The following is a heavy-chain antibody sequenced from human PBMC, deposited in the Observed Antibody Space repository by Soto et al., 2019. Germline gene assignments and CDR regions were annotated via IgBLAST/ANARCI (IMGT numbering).Heavy chain of an antibody. CDR2: ISGSGGTT. J-gene: IGHJ4*02. Sequence: GGSLRLSCAASGFTFSSYAMTWVRQAPGKGLEWVSSISGSGGTTYSADSVKGRFTISRDNSKNTLYLQMNSLRAEDTAVYYCAKRPPDYRDFYIEYWGQGTLVTVSS. V-gene: IGHV3-23*01. CDR1: GFTFSSYA. CDR3: AKRPPDYRDFYIEY. D-gene: IGHD4-17*01.